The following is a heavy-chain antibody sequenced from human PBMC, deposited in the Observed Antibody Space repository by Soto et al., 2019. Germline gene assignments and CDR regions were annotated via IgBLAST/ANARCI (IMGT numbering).Heavy chain of an antibody. V-gene: IGHV1-2*06. D-gene: IGHD1-7*01. J-gene: IGHJ4*02. CDR2: INPKSGET. CDR1: GYTFTSYG. CDR3: ARVPGHKNSRGDY. Sequence: ASVKVSCKASGYTFTSYGISWVRQAPGQGLEWMGLINPKSGETHYSQKFRVRVSLTRDTSTNTANMELTTLTSDDTAIYYCARVPGHKNSRGDYWGQGTPVTVSS.